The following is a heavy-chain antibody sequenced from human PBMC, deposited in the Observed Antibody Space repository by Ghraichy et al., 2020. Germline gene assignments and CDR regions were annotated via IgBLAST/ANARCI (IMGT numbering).Heavy chain of an antibody. CDR3: ARHVPVVVPAAYIPSPPTQFDP. J-gene: IGHJ5*02. Sequence: SETLSLTCTVSGGSISSSSYYWGWIRQPPGKGLEWIGSIYYSGSTYYNPSLKSRVTISVDTSKNQFSLKLSSVTAADTAVYYCARHVPVVVPAAYIPSPPTQFDPWGQGTLVTVSS. CDR2: IYYSGST. CDR1: GGSISSSSYY. D-gene: IGHD2-2*01. V-gene: IGHV4-39*01.